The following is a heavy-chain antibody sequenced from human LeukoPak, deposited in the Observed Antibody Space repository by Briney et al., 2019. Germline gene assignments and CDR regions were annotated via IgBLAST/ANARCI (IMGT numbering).Heavy chain of an antibody. V-gene: IGHV3-66*02. CDR1: GFTFSSYW. Sequence: GGSLRLSCAASGFTFSSYWMHWVRQAPGKGLEWVSVIYSGGSTYYEDSVKGRFTISRDNSKNTLYLQMNSLRAEDTAVYYCARDPRGYSSSWGFDPWGQGTLVTVSS. CDR3: ARDPRGYSSSWGFDP. J-gene: IGHJ5*02. D-gene: IGHD6-13*01. CDR2: IYSGGST.